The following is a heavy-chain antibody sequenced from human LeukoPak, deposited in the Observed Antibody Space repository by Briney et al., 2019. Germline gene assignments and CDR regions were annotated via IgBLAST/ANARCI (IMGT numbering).Heavy chain of an antibody. CDR1: GFTFSTYN. Sequence: GGSLRLSCAASGFTFSTYNMNWVRQAPGKGLEWVAVISYDGSNKYYADSVKGRFTISRDNSKNTLYLQMNSLRAEDTAVYYCARGVSSSWYGRINWFDPWGQGTLVTVSS. D-gene: IGHD6-13*01. CDR3: ARGVSSSWYGRINWFDP. J-gene: IGHJ5*02. CDR2: ISYDGSNK. V-gene: IGHV3-30-3*01.